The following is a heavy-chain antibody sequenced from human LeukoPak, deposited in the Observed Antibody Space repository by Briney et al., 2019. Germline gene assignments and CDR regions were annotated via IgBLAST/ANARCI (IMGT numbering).Heavy chain of an antibody. CDR1: GDSVSNDRYY. V-gene: IGHV4-61*01. CDR2: INHSGST. CDR3: ASSRGKYQLLKTHNWFDP. J-gene: IGHJ5*02. D-gene: IGHD2-2*01. Sequence: SETLSLTCTVSGDSVSNDRYYWTWIRQSPGKGLEWIGEINHSGSTNYNPSLKSRVTISVDTSKNQFSLKLSSVTAADTAVYYCASSRGKYQLLKTHNWFDPWGQGTLVTVSS.